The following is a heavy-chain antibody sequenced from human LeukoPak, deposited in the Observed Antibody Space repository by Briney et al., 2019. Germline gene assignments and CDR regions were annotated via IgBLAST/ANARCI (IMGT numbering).Heavy chain of an antibody. CDR2: IYYSGST. CDR3: ARHNWNYVPRCAFDI. D-gene: IGHD1-7*01. CDR1: GGSISGYY. Sequence: TSETLSLTCTVSGGSISGYYWSWIRQPPGKGLEWIGSIYYSGSTYYNPSLKSRVTISVDTSKNQFSLKLSSVTAADTAVYYCARHNWNYVPRCAFDIWGQGTMVTVSS. V-gene: IGHV4-39*01. J-gene: IGHJ3*02.